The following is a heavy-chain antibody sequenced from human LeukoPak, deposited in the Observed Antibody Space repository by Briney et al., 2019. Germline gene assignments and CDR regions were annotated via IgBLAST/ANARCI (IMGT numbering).Heavy chain of an antibody. CDR2: ISAYNGNT. D-gene: IGHD3-22*01. CDR1: GYTFTSYG. V-gene: IGHV1-18*01. Sequence: ASVKVSCKASGYTFTSYGISWVRQAPGQGLEWMGWISAYNGNTNYSQKLQGRVTITTDTSTSTAYMALRSLRSDDTAVYYCASTSYYYDSSGYYYWGQGTLVTVSS. J-gene: IGHJ4*02. CDR3: ASTSYYYDSSGYYY.